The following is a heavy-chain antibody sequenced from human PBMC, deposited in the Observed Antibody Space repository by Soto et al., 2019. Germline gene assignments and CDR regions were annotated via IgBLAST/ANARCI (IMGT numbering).Heavy chain of an antibody. V-gene: IGHV2-5*02. CDR1: GFSLSTSGVG. D-gene: IGHD6-13*01. J-gene: IGHJ5*02. CDR2: IYWDDDK. CDR3: AHTERYSSSSPVWFDP. Sequence: QITLKESGPTLVKPTQTLTLTCTFSGFSLSTSGVGVGWIRQPPGKALEWLALIYWDDDKRYSPSLKSRLTITKDTSKNQVVLTMTNMDPVDTATYYCAHTERYSSSSPVWFDPWGQGTLVTVSS.